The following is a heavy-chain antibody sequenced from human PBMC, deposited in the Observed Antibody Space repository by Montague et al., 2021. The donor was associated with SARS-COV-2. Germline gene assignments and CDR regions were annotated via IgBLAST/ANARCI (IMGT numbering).Heavy chain of an antibody. J-gene: IGHJ3*01. Sequence: SETLSLTCAVYSGPFSDYYWTWVRQPPGKGLEWIGEINHTGSASYNPSLKSRVTLSKDTSKNQFSLKLQSLTAADTAVYYCARGQVTISGVLIFIPAAGPLDVWGQGTLVTVSS. CDR1: SGPFSDYY. V-gene: IGHV4-34*01. D-gene: IGHD3-3*01. CDR2: INHTGSA. CDR3: ARGQVTISGVLIFIPAAGPLDV.